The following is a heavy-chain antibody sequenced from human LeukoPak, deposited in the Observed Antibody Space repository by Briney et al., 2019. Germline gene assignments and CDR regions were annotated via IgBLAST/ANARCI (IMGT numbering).Heavy chain of an antibody. J-gene: IGHJ4*02. CDR1: GFTFGSTW. Sequence: GGSLRLSCAASGFTFGSTWMHWFRQVPGKGPVWVSRIHSDGSTTIYADSVKGRFTISRDNAKNSLYLQMNSLRAEDTAVYYCARDGSGIGNYFDYWGQGTLVTVSS. D-gene: IGHD3-10*01. V-gene: IGHV3-74*01. CDR2: IHSDGSTT. CDR3: ARDGSGIGNYFDY.